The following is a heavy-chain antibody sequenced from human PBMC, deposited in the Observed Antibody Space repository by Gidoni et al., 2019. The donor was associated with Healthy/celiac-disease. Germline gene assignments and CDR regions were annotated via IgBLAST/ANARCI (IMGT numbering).Heavy chain of an antibody. D-gene: IGHD3-3*01. CDR1: GYTFTSYD. CDR2: MNPNSGNT. CDR3: AREPFWSGYPYYYYGMDV. Sequence: QVQLVQSGAEVKKPGASVKVSCMASGYTFTSYDINWVRQANGQGLEWMGWMNPNSGNTGYAQKFQGRVTMTRNTSISTAYMELSSLRSEDTAVYYCAREPFWSGYPYYYYGMDVWGQGTTVTVSS. J-gene: IGHJ6*02. V-gene: IGHV1-8*01.